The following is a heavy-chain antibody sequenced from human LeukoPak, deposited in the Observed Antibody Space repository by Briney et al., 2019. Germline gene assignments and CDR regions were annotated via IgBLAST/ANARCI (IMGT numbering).Heavy chain of an antibody. CDR3: ARAGRYCSSTSCFQSRFDY. V-gene: IGHV4-34*09. Sequence: PSETLSLTCAVYGGSFSGYYWSWIRQPPGKGLEWIGYIYYSGSTYYNPSLKSRVTISVDTSKNQFSLKLSSVTAADTAVYYCARAGRYCSSTSCFQSRFDYWGQGTLVTVSS. J-gene: IGHJ4*02. CDR1: GGSFSGYY. D-gene: IGHD2-2*01. CDR2: IYYSGST.